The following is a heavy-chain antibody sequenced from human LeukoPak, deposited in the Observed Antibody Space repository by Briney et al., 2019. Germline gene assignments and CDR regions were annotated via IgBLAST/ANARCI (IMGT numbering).Heavy chain of an antibody. CDR2: ISSGSHYI. Sequence: TGGSLRLSCVASGFTFSSYTMNWVRQAPGRGLEWVSSISSGSHYIDYADSVRGRFTISKDNSKNTLYLQMNSLRAEDTAVYYCASKYYDPYYFDYRGQGTLVTVSS. D-gene: IGHD3-22*01. CDR3: ASKYYDPYYFDY. V-gene: IGHV3-21*01. J-gene: IGHJ4*02. CDR1: GFTFSSYT.